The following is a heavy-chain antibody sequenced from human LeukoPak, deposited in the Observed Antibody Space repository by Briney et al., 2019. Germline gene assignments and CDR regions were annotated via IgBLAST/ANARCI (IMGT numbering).Heavy chain of an antibody. D-gene: IGHD3-10*01. V-gene: IGHV3-23*01. CDR2: ITGQSNNI. J-gene: IGHJ4*02. CDR1: GFTFSPYA. Sequence: GGSLRLSCAASGFTFSPYAMTWVRQAPGKGLEWVSTITGQSNNIWYADSVKGRFTISRDNPKNTVYLQMNSLRVEDTATYYCAKSKGSGTYCFDYWGQGSLVTVSS. CDR3: AKSKGSGTYCFDY.